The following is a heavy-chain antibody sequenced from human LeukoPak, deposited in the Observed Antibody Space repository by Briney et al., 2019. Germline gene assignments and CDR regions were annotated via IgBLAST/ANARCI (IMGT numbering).Heavy chain of an antibody. V-gene: IGHV1-46*01. D-gene: IGHD4-17*01. CDR3: ARSTENWFDP. CDR1: GCTFTSYA. CDR2: INPSGGST. J-gene: IGHJ5*02. Sequence: GASVKVSCKASGCTFTSYAISWVRQAPGQGLEWMGIINPSGGSTNYAQKFQGRVNMTRDTSTSTVYMELSSLRSEDTAVYYCARSTENWFDPWGQGTLVTVSS.